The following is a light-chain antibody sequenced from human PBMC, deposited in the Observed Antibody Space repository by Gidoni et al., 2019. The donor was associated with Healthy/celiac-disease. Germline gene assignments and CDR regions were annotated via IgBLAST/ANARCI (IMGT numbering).Light chain of an antibody. J-gene: IGKJ3*01. CDR2: DAS. Sequence: EIVLTQSPATLSLSPGERATLSCRASQSVSSYLAWYQQKPGQAPRLLIYDASNRATGIPARFSGSGSGTDFTLTISSLEPEDFAVYYCQQRGTFXPXTKVXIK. CDR1: QSVSSY. CDR3: QQRGT. V-gene: IGKV3-11*01.